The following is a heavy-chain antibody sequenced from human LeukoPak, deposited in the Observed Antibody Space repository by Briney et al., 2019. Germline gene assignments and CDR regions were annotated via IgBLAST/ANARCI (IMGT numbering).Heavy chain of an antibody. V-gene: IGHV3-13*01. J-gene: IGHJ4*02. CDR2: IGTSDNT. CDR3: ARGSGGSSTYDY. Sequence: GGSLRLSCAASGFTFSRYDMHWVRQATGKGLEWVSAIGTSDNTYYVDSVKGRFTISRENSKNSLYLQMSSLRAEDTAVYFCARGSGGSSTYDYWGQGTLVTVSS. CDR1: GFTFSRYD. D-gene: IGHD1-26*01.